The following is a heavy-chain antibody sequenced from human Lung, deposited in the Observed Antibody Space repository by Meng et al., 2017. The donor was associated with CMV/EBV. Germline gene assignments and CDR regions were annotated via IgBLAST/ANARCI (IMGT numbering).Heavy chain of an antibody. CDR1: GVSISSNIR. CDR2: IDDSGST. CDR3: ARGKQDAWELLAY. Sequence: VARPESGPGLVKPSGTLSLTCGVSGVSISSNIRWTWVRQPPGKGLEWIGDIDDSGSTNYNPSLNSRISISLDKSKNHFSLKVNSVTAADTAVYYCARGKQDAWELLAYWGQGALVTVSS. D-gene: IGHD1-26*01. J-gene: IGHJ4*02. V-gene: IGHV4-4*02.